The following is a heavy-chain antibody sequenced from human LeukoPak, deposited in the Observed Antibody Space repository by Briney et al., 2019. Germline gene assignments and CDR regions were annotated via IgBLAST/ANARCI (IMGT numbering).Heavy chain of an antibody. J-gene: IGHJ4*02. D-gene: IGHD1-26*01. CDR2: ITSSSSYV. Sequence: GGSLRLSCEASGFTFSSYNMNWVRQPPRKRLEWVSSITSSSSYVFYADSVKGRFTISRDNSKNTLYLQMNSLRAEGTAVYYCAKRIVGAPYYFDYWGQGTLVTVSS. CDR1: GFTFSSYN. CDR3: AKRIVGAPYYFDY. V-gene: IGHV3-21*04.